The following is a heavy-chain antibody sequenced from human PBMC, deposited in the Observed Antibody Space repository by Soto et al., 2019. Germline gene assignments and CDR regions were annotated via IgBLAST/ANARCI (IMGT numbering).Heavy chain of an antibody. V-gene: IGHV3-15*01. D-gene: IGHD3-22*01. CDR3: TTDLYYDSSGYYYGDTDWFDP. J-gene: IGHJ5*02. CDR1: GFTFSNAW. CDR2: IKSKTDGGTT. Sequence: PVGSLRLSCAASGFTFSNAWMSWVRQAPGKGLEWVGRIKSKTDGGTTDYAAPVKGRFTISRDDSKNTLYRQMNSLKTEDTAVYYCTTDLYYDSSGYYYGDTDWFDPWGQGTLVTVSS.